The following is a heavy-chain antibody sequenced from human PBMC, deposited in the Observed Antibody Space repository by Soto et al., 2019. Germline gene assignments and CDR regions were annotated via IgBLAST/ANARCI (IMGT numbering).Heavy chain of an antibody. CDR2: IYPSDSDT. CDR3: ARPANTVADHFDL. J-gene: IGHJ4*02. CDR1: GYTFTIYW. D-gene: IGHD4-17*01. Sequence: PVESLKISCQVSGYTFTIYWIGCVRQMPGKGLEWMGIIYPSDSDTRYSPSFQGQVTISADQSINTAYLQWDSLKASDTAIYYCARPANTVADHFDLWGQGTPVTVSS. V-gene: IGHV5-51*01.